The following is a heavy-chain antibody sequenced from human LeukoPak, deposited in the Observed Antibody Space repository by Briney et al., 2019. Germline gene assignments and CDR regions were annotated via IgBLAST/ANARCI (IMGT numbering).Heavy chain of an antibody. CDR3: ARGLWFGEFSSDY. D-gene: IGHD3-10*01. CDR1: GGSISSYY. V-gene: IGHV4-59*08. J-gene: IGHJ4*02. Sequence: SETLSLTCTVSGGSISSYYWTWILQPPGKGLEWIGYIYHSGSTNYNPSLKSRVTISVDTSKNQLSLKLSSVTAADTAVYFCARGLWFGEFSSDYWGQGTLVTVSS. CDR2: IYHSGST.